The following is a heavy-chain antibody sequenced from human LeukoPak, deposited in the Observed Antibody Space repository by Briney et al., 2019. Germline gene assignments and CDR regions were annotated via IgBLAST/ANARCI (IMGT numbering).Heavy chain of an antibody. CDR3: ASGYSYGYAGGATPC. CDR1: GGSFSGYY. Sequence: PSETLSLTCAVYGGSFSGYYWSWIRQPPGKGLEWIGEINHSGSTNYNPSLKSRVTISVDTSKNQFSLKLSSVTAADTAVYYCASGYSYGYAGGATPCWGQGTLVTVSS. D-gene: IGHD5-18*01. V-gene: IGHV4-34*01. J-gene: IGHJ4*02. CDR2: INHSGST.